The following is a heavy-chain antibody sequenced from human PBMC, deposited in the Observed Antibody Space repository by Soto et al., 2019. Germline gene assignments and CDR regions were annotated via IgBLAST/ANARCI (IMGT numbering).Heavy chain of an antibody. D-gene: IGHD3-10*01. CDR3: ARAGGTMVRGVFDY. CDR1: GDSVSSNSAA. CDR2: TYYRSKWYN. V-gene: IGHV6-1*01. Sequence: SQTLSLTCAISGDSVSSNSAAWNWIRQSPSRGLEWLGRTYYRSKWYNDYAVSVQSRITINPDTSKNQFSLQLNSVTPEDTAVYYCARAGGTMVRGVFDYWGQGILVTVSS. J-gene: IGHJ4*02.